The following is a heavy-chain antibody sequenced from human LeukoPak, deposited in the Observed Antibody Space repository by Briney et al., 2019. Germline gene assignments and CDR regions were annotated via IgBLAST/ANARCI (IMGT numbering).Heavy chain of an antibody. CDR1: GGSISSYY. CDR2: IYNSGST. Sequence: SETLSLTCTVSGGSISSYYWSWIRQPPGKGLEWIGYIYNSGSTNYNHSLKSRVTISEDMSNNQFSLKLSSVTAADTAVYYCARALRLWGGNSGIAFDIWGQGTMVTVSS. D-gene: IGHD4-23*01. J-gene: IGHJ3*02. CDR3: ARALRLWGGNSGIAFDI. V-gene: IGHV4-59*01.